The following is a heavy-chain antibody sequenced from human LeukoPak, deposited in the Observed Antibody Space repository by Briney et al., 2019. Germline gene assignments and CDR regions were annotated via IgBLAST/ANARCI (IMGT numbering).Heavy chain of an antibody. Sequence: ASVKVSCKASGYTFTSYYMHWVRQAPGQGLEWMGIINPSGGSTSCAQKFQGRVTMTRDTSTSTVYMELNSLRSEDTAVYYCARGRGGYDFDYWGQGTLVTVSS. CDR3: ARGRGGYDFDY. CDR1: GYTFTSYY. CDR2: INPSGGST. D-gene: IGHD5-12*01. V-gene: IGHV1-46*01. J-gene: IGHJ4*02.